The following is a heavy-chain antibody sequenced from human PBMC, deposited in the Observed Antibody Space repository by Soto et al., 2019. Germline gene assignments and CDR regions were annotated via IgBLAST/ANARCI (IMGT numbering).Heavy chain of an antibody. CDR1: GFTFTTFG. CDR2: IDSNGGYT. CDR3: AKGQSGDGCGVDL. V-gene: IGHV3-23*05. J-gene: IGHJ5*02. D-gene: IGHD6-25*01. Sequence: EVQLLESGGGLVQPGQSLRLSCVASGFTFTTFGMIWVRQAPGKGLEWVSGIDSNGGYTYYVDSVKGRFTISRDNSQNPLYRHLNSLRVEDTALYHCAKGQSGDGCGVDLWGRGTLVTVSS.